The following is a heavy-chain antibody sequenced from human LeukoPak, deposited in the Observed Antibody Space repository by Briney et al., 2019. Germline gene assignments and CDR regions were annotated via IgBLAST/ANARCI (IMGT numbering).Heavy chain of an antibody. D-gene: IGHD3-10*01. CDR1: GGSFSGYL. V-gene: IGHV4-34*01. CDR3: ARGRYYGSEKFDY. J-gene: IGHJ4*02. Sequence: SETLSLTCTVSGGSFSGYLWSWIRQPPGKGLEWIGEINYNGENTNYNPSLKSRVTMSVDTSKNQFSLKLTSVTATDTAVYYCARGRYYGSEKFDYWGQGTLVTVSS. CDR2: INYNGENT.